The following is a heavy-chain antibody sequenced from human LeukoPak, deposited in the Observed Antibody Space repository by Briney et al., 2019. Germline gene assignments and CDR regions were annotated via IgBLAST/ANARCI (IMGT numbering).Heavy chain of an antibody. Sequence: SETLSLTCTVSDGSISSYYWSWIRQPAGKGLEWIGRIYASGSTHYNPSLKSQVTMSVDTPKKQFSLNLSSVTAADTAVYYCARDQGGYLSWFDPWGQGTLVTVS. J-gene: IGHJ5*02. CDR3: ARDQGGYLSWFDP. CDR1: DGSISSYY. CDR2: IYASGST. V-gene: IGHV4-4*07. D-gene: IGHD5-12*01.